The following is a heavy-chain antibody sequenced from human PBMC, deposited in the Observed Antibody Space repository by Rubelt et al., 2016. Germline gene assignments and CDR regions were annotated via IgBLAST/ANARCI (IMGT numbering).Heavy chain of an antibody. J-gene: IGHJ4*02. V-gene: IGHV4-59*08. Sequence: QVQLQESGPGLVKPSETLSLTCTVSGGSISGYYWSWIRQSPEKGLEWIGYIYYSGSTNYNPSPKSRVTISLDTSKNQFSLSPSSVTAAATAVYYCARQVRVLYYSDYWGQGTLVTVSS. CDR2: IYYSGST. CDR1: GGSISGYY. CDR3: ARQVRVLYYSDY.